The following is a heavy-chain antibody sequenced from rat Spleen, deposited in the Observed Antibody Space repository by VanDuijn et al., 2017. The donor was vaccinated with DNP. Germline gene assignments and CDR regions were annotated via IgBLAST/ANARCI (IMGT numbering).Heavy chain of an antibody. CDR1: GFTFSDYD. CDR2: ISYDGSST. J-gene: IGHJ2*01. Sequence: EVQLVESGGGLVQPGRSLKLSCAASGFTFSDYDMAWVRQAPKKGLEWVATISYDGSSTYYRDSVKGRFTISRDNAKSTLYLQMDSLRSEDTATYYCATLRYYFDYWGQGVMVTVSS. CDR3: ATLRYYFDY. V-gene: IGHV5-7*01.